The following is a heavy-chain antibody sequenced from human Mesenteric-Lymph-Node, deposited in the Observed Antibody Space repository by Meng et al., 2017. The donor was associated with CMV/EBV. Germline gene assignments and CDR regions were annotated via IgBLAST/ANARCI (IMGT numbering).Heavy chain of an antibody. CDR3: ARHQEDYQYYGMDV. CDR1: GGSISSSSYY. V-gene: IGHV4-61*05. CDR2: MYYSGSS. J-gene: IGHJ6*02. Sequence: GSLRLSCTVSGGSISSSSYYWGWIRQPPGKGLEWIGYMYYSGSSNYNPSLKSRVTISLDTSKNQFSLNLTSVTAADTAVYYCARHQEDYQYYGMDVWGQGTTVTVSS.